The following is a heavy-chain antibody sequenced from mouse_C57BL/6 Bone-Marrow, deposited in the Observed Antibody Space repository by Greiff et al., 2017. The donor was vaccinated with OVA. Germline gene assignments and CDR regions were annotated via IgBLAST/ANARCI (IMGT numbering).Heavy chain of an antibody. D-gene: IGHD2-12*01. J-gene: IGHJ4*01. CDR3: TTVRVGSPY. CDR2: IYPGGGYT. Sequence: VQLQQSGAELVRPGTSVKMSCKASGYTFTNYWIGWAKQRPGHGLEWIGDIYPGGGYTNYNEKFKGKATLTADKSSSTAYLQLSSLTSEDTAVYYCTTVRVGSPYWGQGTSVTVSS. V-gene: IGHV1-63*01. CDR1: GYTFTNYW.